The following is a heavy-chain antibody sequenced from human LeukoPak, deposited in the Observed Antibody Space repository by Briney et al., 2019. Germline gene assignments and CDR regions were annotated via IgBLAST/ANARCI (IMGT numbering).Heavy chain of an antibody. J-gene: IGHJ4*02. CDR1: GFTFSNYD. CDR2: IRYDGSKE. V-gene: IGHV3-30*02. CDR3: ARDPSGPPDY. Sequence: GGSLRLSCAASGFTFSNYDMHWVRQAPGKGLEWVATIRYDGSKEGYADSVEGRFTISRDNSKNTLFLQMNSLRVEDTGVYYCARDPSGPPDYWGQGTLVTVSS. D-gene: IGHD2-8*02.